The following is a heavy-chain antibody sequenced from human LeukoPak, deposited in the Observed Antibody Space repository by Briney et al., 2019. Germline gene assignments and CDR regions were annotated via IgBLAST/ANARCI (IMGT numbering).Heavy chain of an antibody. CDR1: GFTFSSYG. CDR2: IWYDGSNK. Sequence: PGGSLRLSCAASGFTFSSYGMHWVRQAPGKGLEWVAVIWYDGSNKYYADSVKGRFTISRDNSKNTLYLQMNSLRAEDTAVYYCARGGRRIAAAGSYYYYGMGVWGQGTTVTVSS. V-gene: IGHV3-33*01. D-gene: IGHD6-13*01. CDR3: ARGGRRIAAAGSYYYYGMGV. J-gene: IGHJ6*02.